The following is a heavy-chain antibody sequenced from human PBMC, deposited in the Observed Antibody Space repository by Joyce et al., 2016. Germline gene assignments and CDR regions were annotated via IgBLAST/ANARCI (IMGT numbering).Heavy chain of an antibody. Sequence: QVLLVQSGATVKRPGSSLKVSCKSSGGAFSNFTVNWVRQAPGQRLEWMGGIIPFLGAAKYAEHFQGRVTLPADLSTRTAFMELSSLTSADTAVYYCARGGTSSDHFFFYTLDIWGPGTTVIVSS. CDR1: GGAFSNFT. CDR3: ARGGTSSDHFFFYTLDI. V-gene: IGHV1-69*12. D-gene: IGHD1-14*01. J-gene: IGHJ6*02. CDR2: IIPFLGAA.